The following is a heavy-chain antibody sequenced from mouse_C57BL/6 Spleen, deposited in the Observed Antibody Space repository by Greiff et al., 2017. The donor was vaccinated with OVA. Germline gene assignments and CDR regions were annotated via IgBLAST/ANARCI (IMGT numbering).Heavy chain of an antibody. Sequence: EVQLQESGAELVKPGASVKLSCTASGFNIQAYYMPWVKQRPEQGLEWIGRIDPEDGDTKYAPKFQGKATITADTSSNTAYLHLSSLTSEDTAVYYCARGRNYFDYWGQGTTLTVSS. CDR3: ARGRNYFDY. CDR1: GFNIQAYY. CDR2: IDPEDGDT. J-gene: IGHJ2*01. V-gene: IGHV14-2*01.